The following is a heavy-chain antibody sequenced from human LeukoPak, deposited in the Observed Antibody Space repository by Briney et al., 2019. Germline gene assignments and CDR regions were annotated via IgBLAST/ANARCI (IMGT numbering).Heavy chain of an antibody. D-gene: IGHD5-12*01. CDR1: GGSFSGYY. J-gene: IGHJ4*02. CDR3: ARGRGRWLRIDY. CDR2: INHSGST. V-gene: IGHV4-34*01. Sequence: SETLSLTCAVYGGSFSGYYWCWIRQPPGKGLEWIGEINHSGSTNYNPSLKSRVTISVDTSKNQFSLKLSSVTAADTAVYYCARGRGRWLRIDYWGQGTLVTVSS.